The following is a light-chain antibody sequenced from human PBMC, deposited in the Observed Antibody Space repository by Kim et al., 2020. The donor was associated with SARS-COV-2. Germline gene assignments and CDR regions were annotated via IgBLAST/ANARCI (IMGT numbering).Light chain of an antibody. J-gene: IGLJ2*01. CDR2: YDD. CDR1: SSNVGNNA. V-gene: IGLV1-36*01. Sequence: QSVLTQPPSVAEAPNQRVTISCSGSSSNVGNNAVNWYQQLPGKAPRLLIYYDDLLPSGVSDRFSASKSGTSASLAISGLQSQDEADYYCAAWDDSLSPPVFGGGTQLTVL. CDR3: AAWDDSLSPPV.